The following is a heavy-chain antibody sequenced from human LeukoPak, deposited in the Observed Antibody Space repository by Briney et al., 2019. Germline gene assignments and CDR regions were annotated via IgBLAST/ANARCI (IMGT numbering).Heavy chain of an antibody. V-gene: IGHV6-1*01. Sequence: SQTLSLTCAISGDSVSSNSAAWNWIRQSPSRGLEWLGRTYYRSKWYNDYAVSVKSRITINPDTSKNQFSLQLNSVTPEDTAVYYCARAGSGSYYNLPTYYFDYWGQGTLVTVSS. CDR1: GDSVSSNSAA. CDR3: ARAGSGSYYNLPTYYFDY. CDR2: TYYRSKWYN. J-gene: IGHJ4*02. D-gene: IGHD3-10*01.